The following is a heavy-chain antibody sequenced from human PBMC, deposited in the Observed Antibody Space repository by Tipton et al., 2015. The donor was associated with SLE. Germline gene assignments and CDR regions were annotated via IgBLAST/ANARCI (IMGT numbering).Heavy chain of an antibody. CDR1: GGSISSSSYY. V-gene: IGHV4-39*01. Sequence: TLSLTCTVSGGSISSSSYYWGWIRQPPGKGLEWIGSIYYSGSTYYNPSLKSRVTISVDPSKNQFSLKLSSVTAADTAVYYCARHHGSGWLYGLDVWGQGTTVTVSS. J-gene: IGHJ6*02. CDR3: ARHHGSGWLYGLDV. CDR2: IYYSGST. D-gene: IGHD6-19*01.